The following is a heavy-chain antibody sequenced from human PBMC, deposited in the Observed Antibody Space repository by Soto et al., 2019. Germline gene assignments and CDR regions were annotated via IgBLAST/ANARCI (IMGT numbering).Heavy chain of an antibody. CDR3: VRCEEPSPGSGPLADF. V-gene: IGHV4-34*01. D-gene: IGHD3-10*01. Sequence: QVRLQQWGAGLLKPSETLSLTCGVCGEASSTYYWNWIRQSPGKGVAWIADIHHTGRTNYNPSLTSLLTTSVDTSPKRFSLKLTSVTAADTAVHYCVRCEEPSPGSGPLADFWGQGTLVTVSS. CDR2: IHHTGRT. CDR1: GEASSTYY. J-gene: IGHJ4*02.